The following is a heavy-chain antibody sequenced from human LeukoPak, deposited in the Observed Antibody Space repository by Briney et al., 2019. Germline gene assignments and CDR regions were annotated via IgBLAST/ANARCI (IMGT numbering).Heavy chain of an antibody. J-gene: IGHJ5*02. D-gene: IGHD3-10*01. Sequence: GGSLRLSCSASGFTFSTYATHWVRQAPGKGLEYVSAISTNGDSTYYADSVKGRFTISRDNSKNTLFLQMSSLRTEDTAMYYCVKLDGGYYYQTWGQGTLVTVSS. CDR1: GFTFSTYA. CDR2: ISTNGDST. V-gene: IGHV3-64D*09. CDR3: VKLDGGYYYQT.